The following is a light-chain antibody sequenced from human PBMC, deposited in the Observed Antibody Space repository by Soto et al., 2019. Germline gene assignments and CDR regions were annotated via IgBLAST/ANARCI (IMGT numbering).Light chain of an antibody. Sequence: EIVMTQSPATLSVSPGERATLSCGTSQSVSSNLAWFQQKPGQAPRLLIYGASTRATGIPARFSGSGSGTEFTLTISSLQSEDFAVYYWQQYDNWPTWTFGRGTKVDVK. V-gene: IGKV3-15*01. CDR3: QQYDNWPTWT. J-gene: IGKJ1*01. CDR1: QSVSSN. CDR2: GAS.